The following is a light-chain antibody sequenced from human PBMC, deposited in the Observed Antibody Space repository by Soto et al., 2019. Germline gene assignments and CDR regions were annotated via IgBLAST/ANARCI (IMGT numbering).Light chain of an antibody. Sequence: SYELTQPPSVSVAPGQTAKITCGGNNIESRSVHWYQQKPGQAPVLVVYEDSDRPSGIPERFSGSNSGNTATLTIGRVEAGDEADYYCQVWDSSSDRAVFGGATQLTVL. CDR2: EDS. V-gene: IGLV3-21*02. J-gene: IGLJ7*01. CDR3: QVWDSSSDRAV. CDR1: NIESRS.